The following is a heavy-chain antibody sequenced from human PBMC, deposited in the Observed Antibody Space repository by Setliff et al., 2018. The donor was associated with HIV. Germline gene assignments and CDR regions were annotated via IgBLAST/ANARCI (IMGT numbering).Heavy chain of an antibody. J-gene: IGHJ6*02. CDR2: IYYSGST. CDR1: GGSIRGYY. D-gene: IGHD3-9*01. Sequence: SLTCNVSGGSIRGYYWSWVRQPPGKGLEWIGYIYYSGSTNYNPSLRSRVTISVDTSKNQVSLRLTSVTSADTALYYCARESQQYYDILTGFNYYYGMDVWGRGITVTVSS. CDR3: ARESQQYYDILTGFNYYYGMDV. V-gene: IGHV4-59*01.